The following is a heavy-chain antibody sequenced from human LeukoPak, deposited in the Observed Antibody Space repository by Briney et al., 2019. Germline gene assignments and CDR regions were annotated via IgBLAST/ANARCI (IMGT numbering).Heavy chain of an antibody. D-gene: IGHD5-18*01. CDR3: TRDRLGYNYRTNWFDP. CDR2: IRSKAYGGTT. J-gene: IGHJ5*02. V-gene: IGHV3-49*03. CDR1: GFTFGDYA. Sequence: GGSLRLSCTASGFTFGDYAMSWFRQAPGKGLEWVGFIRSKAYGGTTEYAASVKGRFTISRDDSKSIAYLQMNSLKTEDTAVYSCTRDRLGYNYRTNWFDPWGQGTLVTVSS.